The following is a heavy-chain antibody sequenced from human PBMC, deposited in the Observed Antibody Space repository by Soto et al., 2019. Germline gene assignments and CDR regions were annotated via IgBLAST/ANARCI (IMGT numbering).Heavy chain of an antibody. Sequence: QVQLVESGGGVVQPGRSLRLSCAASGFTFSSYAMHWLRQAPGKGLEWVAVISYDGSNKYYADSVKGRFTISRDNSKNPLYLQMNSLRTEDTAVYYCARPLWRDDYNWGYFDLWGRGTLVTVSS. CDR1: GFTFSSYA. CDR3: ARPLWRDDYNWGYFDL. D-gene: IGHD4-4*01. V-gene: IGHV3-30-3*01. CDR2: ISYDGSNK. J-gene: IGHJ2*01.